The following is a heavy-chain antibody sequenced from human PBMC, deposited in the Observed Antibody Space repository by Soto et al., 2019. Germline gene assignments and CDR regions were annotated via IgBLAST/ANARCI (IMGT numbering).Heavy chain of an antibody. J-gene: IGHJ4*02. V-gene: IGHV4-39*01. Sequence: QLQLQESGPGLVEPSETLSLTCTVSGGSISGSDYYWAWLRQPPGKGLEWLGTIYRTGTAYYNPSLKSRVTLSVDTSKNQFFLNLNSVSAADTAIYFCADMRGQWLPRDWGQGTLAPVSS. CDR3: ADMRGQWLPRD. D-gene: IGHD6-19*01. CDR2: IYRTGTA. CDR1: GGSISGSDYY.